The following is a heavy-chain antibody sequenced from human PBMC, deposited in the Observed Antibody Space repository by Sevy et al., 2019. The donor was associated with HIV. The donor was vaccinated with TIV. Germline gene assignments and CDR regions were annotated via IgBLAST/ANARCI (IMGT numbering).Heavy chain of an antibody. D-gene: IGHD1-26*01. CDR1: GDAISGYY. Sequence: SETLYLTCTVSGDAISGYYWSWIRHPPGKGLEWIGYIYYSGSTNYNPSLKSRVTISEDTSKNQFSLKLTSVTAADTAVYYCARPYSNYYYAMDVWGQGTTVTVSS. CDR3: ARPYSNYYYAMDV. J-gene: IGHJ6*02. V-gene: IGHV4-59*01. CDR2: IYYSGST.